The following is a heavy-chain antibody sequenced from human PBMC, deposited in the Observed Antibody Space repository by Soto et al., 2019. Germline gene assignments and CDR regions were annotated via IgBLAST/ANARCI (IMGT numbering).Heavy chain of an antibody. Sequence: GGSLRLSCAASGISLSTNTMHWVRQVPGKELEWVACISSDGGRRYYADFVKGRFTISRDTSNNRLYLEMSSLSAEDTSLYYCARVATAMTYDFWGQGTQVTVSS. V-gene: IGHV3-30*14. CDR2: ISSDGGRR. J-gene: IGHJ4*02. CDR3: ARVATAMTYDF. CDR1: GISLSTNT. D-gene: IGHD2-21*02.